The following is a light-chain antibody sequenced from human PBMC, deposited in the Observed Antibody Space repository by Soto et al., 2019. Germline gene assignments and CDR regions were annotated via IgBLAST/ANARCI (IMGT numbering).Light chain of an antibody. CDR3: QQSYSTPIS. J-gene: IGKJ5*01. CDR1: QSISSH. CDR2: TAS. Sequence: IQLTQSPSSMSASVGDTVTITCRASQSISSHLNWYQQKPGKAPNLLMYTASNLQSGVPSRFSGSGSGTDFTLTISSLQPEDFATHYCQQSYSTPISFGQGTRLEIK. V-gene: IGKV1-39*01.